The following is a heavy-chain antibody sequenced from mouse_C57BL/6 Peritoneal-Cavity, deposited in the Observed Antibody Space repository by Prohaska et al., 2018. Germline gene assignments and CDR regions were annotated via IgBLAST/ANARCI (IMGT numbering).Heavy chain of an antibody. V-gene: IGHV11-2*01. CDR2: INLDVSAL. D-gene: IGHD2-5*01. Sequence: EVQLLETGGGLVQPGGSRGLSCEGSGFTFSGFWMSWVRQTPGKSLVWFVDINLDVSALNYAPSIKYRFTIFRDNDKSTLYLHMIYVRWEDTTTNSYIRYSNYWYSYV. CDR3: IRYSNYWYSYV. J-gene: IGHJ1*01. CDR1: GFTFSGFW.